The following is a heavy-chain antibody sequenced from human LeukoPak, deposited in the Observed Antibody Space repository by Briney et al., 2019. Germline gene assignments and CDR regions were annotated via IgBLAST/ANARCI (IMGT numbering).Heavy chain of an antibody. J-gene: IGHJ4*02. CDR1: GFTFSSYW. Sequence: GGSLRLSCAASGFTFSSYWMHWVRQAPGQGLVWVSRISPDGSRTSYADSVKGRFTISRDHANNTLYLQMSSLRAEDTAIYDCVREAGSGSYGVYWGQGTLVTVSS. D-gene: IGHD3-10*01. V-gene: IGHV3-74*01. CDR2: ISPDGSRT. CDR3: VREAGSGSYGVY.